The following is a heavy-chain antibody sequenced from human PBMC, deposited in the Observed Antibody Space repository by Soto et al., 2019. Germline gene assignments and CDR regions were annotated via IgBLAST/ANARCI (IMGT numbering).Heavy chain of an antibody. D-gene: IGHD3-10*01. CDR2: INPNSGGT. Sequence: ASVKVSCKASGNTVPNYAIHWVRQAPGQGLEWMGWINPNSGGTNYAQKFQGWVTMTRDTSISTAYMELSRLRSDDTAVYYCARDPGKYYYYYGMDVWGQGTTVTVSS. V-gene: IGHV1-2*04. J-gene: IGHJ6*02. CDR1: GNTVPNYA. CDR3: ARDPGKYYYYYGMDV.